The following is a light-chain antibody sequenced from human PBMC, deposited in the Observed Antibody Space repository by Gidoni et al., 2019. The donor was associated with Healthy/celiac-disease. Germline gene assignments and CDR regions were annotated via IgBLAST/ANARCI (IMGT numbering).Light chain of an antibody. V-gene: IGKV1-39*01. CDR2: AAS. CDR1: QSISSL. Sequence: DIQMTQSPSSLSASVGDRVTITCRASQSISSLSNWYQQKPGKAPKLLIYAASSLQSGVPSRFSGSGSGTDFTLTISSLQPEDFATYYCQQSYSTPLTFGGGTKVEIK. CDR3: QQSYSTPLT. J-gene: IGKJ4*01.